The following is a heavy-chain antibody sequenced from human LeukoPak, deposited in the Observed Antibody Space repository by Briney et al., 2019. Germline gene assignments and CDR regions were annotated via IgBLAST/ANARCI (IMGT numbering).Heavy chain of an antibody. J-gene: IGHJ5*02. D-gene: IGHD3-10*01. CDR1: GYTFTSYA. CDR3: ARTNYPYGSGSSYWFDP. V-gene: IGHV1-3*01. Sequence: GASVKVSCKASGYTFTSYAMHWVRQAPGQRLEWMGWINAGNGNTNYAQKLQGRVTMTTDTSTSTAYMELRSLRSDDTAVYYCARTNYPYGSGSSYWFDPWGQGTLVTVSS. CDR2: INAGNGNT.